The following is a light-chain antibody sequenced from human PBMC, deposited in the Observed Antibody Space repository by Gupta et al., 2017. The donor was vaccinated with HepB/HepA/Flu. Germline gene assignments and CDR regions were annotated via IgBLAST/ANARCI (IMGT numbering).Light chain of an antibody. CDR1: QSISSW. CDR2: KAS. Sequence: DIQMTQSPSTLSASVGDRVTSTCRASQSISSWLDWYQQKPGKAPKLLIYKASRGESGVPLRFSGSGSEKEFTLTSRGRQDDDFAYYYYQENSYSRTFGEGTKVEIK. J-gene: IGKJ4*02. CDR3: YQENSYSRT. V-gene: IGKV1-5*03.